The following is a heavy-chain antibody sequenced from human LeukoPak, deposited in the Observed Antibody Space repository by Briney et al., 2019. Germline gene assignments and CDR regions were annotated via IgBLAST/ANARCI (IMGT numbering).Heavy chain of an antibody. CDR2: IDANNGDT. J-gene: IGHJ4*02. V-gene: IGHV1-2*02. CDR3: ARDPSSVTLYFFDY. D-gene: IGHD4-11*01. CDR1: GYTFRGNY. Sequence: ASVKVSCKASGYTFRGNYIHWLRQAPGQGLEWMGWIDANNGDTKSAQKFQGRVTMSRDTSISTAYMDLSSLSPDNAAVYYCARDPSSVTLYFFDYWGQGTLVTVSS.